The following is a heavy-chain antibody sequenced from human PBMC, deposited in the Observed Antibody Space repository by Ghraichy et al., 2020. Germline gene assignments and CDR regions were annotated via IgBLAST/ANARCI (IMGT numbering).Heavy chain of an antibody. CDR1: GFTFSSYG. CDR2: IWYDGSNK. V-gene: IGHV3-33*08. CDR3: ARDRVGVATISWYFDL. D-gene: IGHD5-24*01. J-gene: IGHJ2*01. Sequence: LSLTCAASGFTFSSYGMHWVRQAPGKGLEWVAVIWYDGSNKYYADSVKGRFTISRDNSKNTLYLQMNSLRAEDTAVYYCARDRVGVATISWYFDLWGRGTLVTVSS.